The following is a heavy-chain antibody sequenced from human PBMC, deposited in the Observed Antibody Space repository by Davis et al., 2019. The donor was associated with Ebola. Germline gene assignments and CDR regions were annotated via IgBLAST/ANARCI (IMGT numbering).Heavy chain of an antibody. D-gene: IGHD3-16*01. CDR3: ATASYDWLGNRYYGMDV. J-gene: IGHJ6*02. CDR1: GDTFSSHA. CDR2: IMPIVNLT. Sequence: SVKVSCKASGDTFSSHAINWVRQAPGQRLEWMGRIMPIVNLTNYAPKFQGKVTMTADKSTSTADMEVSRLTSDETAVYYCATASYDWLGNRYYGMDVWGQGTTVTVSS. V-gene: IGHV1-69*04.